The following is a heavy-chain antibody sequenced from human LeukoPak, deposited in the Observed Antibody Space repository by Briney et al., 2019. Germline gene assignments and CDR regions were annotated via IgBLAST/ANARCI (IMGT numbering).Heavy chain of an antibody. V-gene: IGHV4-59*01. CDR2: IYYSGST. D-gene: IGHD3-16*02. Sequence: SETLSLTCTVSGGSISSYYWSWIRQPPGKGLEWIGYIYYSGSTNYNPSLKSRVTISVDTSKNQFSLELSSVTAADTAVYYCARESGVWGSYRLLDYWGQGTLVTVSS. CDR1: GGSISSYY. J-gene: IGHJ4*02. CDR3: ARESGVWGSYRLLDY.